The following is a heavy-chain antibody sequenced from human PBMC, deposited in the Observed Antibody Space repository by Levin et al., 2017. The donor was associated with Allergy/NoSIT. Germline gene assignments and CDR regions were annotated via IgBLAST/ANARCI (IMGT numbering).Heavy chain of an antibody. CDR1: GYTFTSYY. CDR3: ARGDRVLTGYYGVGY. J-gene: IGHJ4*02. Sequence: ASVKVSCKASGYTFTSYYMHWVRQAPGQGLEWMGIINPSGGSTSYAQKFQGRVTMTRDTSTSTVYMELSSLRSEDTAVYYCARGDRVLTGYYGVGYWGQGTLVTVSS. CDR2: INPSGGST. D-gene: IGHD3-9*01. V-gene: IGHV1-46*03.